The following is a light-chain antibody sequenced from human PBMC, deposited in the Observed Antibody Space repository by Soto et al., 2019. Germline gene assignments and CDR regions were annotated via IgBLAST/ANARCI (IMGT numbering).Light chain of an antibody. J-gene: IGLJ3*02. Sequence: QSVLTQPPSASGTPGLRVTISCSGSSSNIGSNTVKWYQQLPGTAPKLLIYSNNQRPSGVPDRFSGSKSGTSASLAITGLQSEDEADYYCAAWDDSLNGRVFGGGTKLTVL. V-gene: IGLV1-44*01. CDR3: AAWDDSLNGRV. CDR1: SSNIGSNT. CDR2: SNN.